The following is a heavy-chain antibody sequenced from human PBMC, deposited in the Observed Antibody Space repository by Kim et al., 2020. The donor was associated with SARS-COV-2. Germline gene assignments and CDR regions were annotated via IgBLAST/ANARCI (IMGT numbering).Heavy chain of an antibody. CDR2: NT. Sequence: NTRHRPTFQVQVTIHADTSTNTAYLQWTSLKASDTAMYYCARRGGAGFDYWGQGTLITVSS. CDR3: ARRGGAGFDY. D-gene: IGHD3-16*01. V-gene: IGHV5-51*01. J-gene: IGHJ4*02.